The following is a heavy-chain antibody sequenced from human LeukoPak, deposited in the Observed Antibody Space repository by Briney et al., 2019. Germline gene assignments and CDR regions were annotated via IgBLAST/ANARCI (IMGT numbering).Heavy chain of an antibody. CDR3: AKDVRAAGPTDTFDY. V-gene: IGHV3-23*01. Sequence: PGGSLRLSCAASGFTFSSYAMSWVRQAPGKGLEWVSAISGSGGSTYYADSVKGRFTISRGNSKNTLYLQMNSLRAEDTAVYYCAKDVRAAGPTDTFDYWGQGTLVTVSS. J-gene: IGHJ4*02. CDR2: ISGSGGST. CDR1: GFTFSSYA. D-gene: IGHD6-13*01.